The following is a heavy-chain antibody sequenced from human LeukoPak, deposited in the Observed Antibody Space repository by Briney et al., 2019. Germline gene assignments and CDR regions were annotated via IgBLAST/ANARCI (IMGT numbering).Heavy chain of an antibody. CDR3: ARQGYSSGWYFDY. V-gene: IGHV4-39*01. CDR2: IYYSGST. CDR1: GGSISSSSYY. D-gene: IGHD6-19*01. Sequence: SETLSLTCTVSGGSISSSSYYWGWIRQPPGKGLEWIGSIYYSGSTYYNPSLKSRVTISVDTSKNQFSLKLSSVTAADTAVYYCARQGYSSGWYFDYWGQGTLVTVS. J-gene: IGHJ4*02.